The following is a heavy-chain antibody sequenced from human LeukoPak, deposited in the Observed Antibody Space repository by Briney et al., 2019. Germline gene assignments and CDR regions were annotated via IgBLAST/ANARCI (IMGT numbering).Heavy chain of an antibody. J-gene: IGHJ6*03. CDR1: GFTFSSYA. D-gene: IGHD2-8*01. CDR3: AKGRCTNGVCSLSQYRYYYYYMDV. CDR2: ISGSGGST. Sequence: GGSLRLSCAASGFTFSSYAMSWVRQAPGKGLEWVSAISGSGGSTYYADSVKGRFTISRDNSKNTLYLQMNSLRAEDTAVYYCAKGRCTNGVCSLSQYRYYYYYMDVWGKGTTVTVSS. V-gene: IGHV3-23*01.